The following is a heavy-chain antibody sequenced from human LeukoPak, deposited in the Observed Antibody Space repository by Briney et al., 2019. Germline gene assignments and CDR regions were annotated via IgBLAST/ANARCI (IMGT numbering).Heavy chain of an antibody. CDR3: ARHYYYDSSGYPIPGNWFDP. CDR2: MNPNSGNT. CDR1: GYTFTSYD. V-gene: IGHV1-8*03. J-gene: IGHJ5*02. Sequence: ASVKVSCKASGYTFTSYDINWVRQATGQGLEWMGWMNPNSGNTGYAQKLQGRVTITRNTSISTAYMELSSLRSEDTAVYYCARHYYYDSSGYPIPGNWFDPWGQGTLVTVSS. D-gene: IGHD3-22*01.